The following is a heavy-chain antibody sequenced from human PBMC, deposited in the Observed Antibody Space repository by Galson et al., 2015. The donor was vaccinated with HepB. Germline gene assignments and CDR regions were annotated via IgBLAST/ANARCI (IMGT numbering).Heavy chain of an antibody. D-gene: IGHD6-19*01. CDR3: ASRRYSSGWYYFEQ. J-gene: IGHJ4*02. CDR2: IDPGDSDT. CDR1: GYSLSNYW. V-gene: IGHV5-10-1*01. Sequence: QSGAEVKKPGESLRISCKGSGYSLSNYWISWVRQMPGKGLELMGRIDPGDSDTNYSPSFQGHVTISADKSISTAYLQWSSLKASDTAIYYCASRRYSSGWYYFEQWGQGTLVTVSS.